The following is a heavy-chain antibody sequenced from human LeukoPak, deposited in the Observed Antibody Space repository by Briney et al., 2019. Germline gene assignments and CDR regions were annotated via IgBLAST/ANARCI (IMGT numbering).Heavy chain of an antibody. CDR2: LSHSGYT. D-gene: IGHD1-7*01. J-gene: IGHJ4*02. CDR3: ARQTSSENYPRFFDY. CDR1: GGSISSSSHY. Sequence: PSETLSLTCTVCGGSISSSSHYWGWIRHPPGKGLEWIGSLSHSGYTYSRPSFKSRVTISGDTSKSQFSLGLSSVTAADTAVYYCARQTSSENYPRFFDYWGQGILVTVST. V-gene: IGHV4-39*01.